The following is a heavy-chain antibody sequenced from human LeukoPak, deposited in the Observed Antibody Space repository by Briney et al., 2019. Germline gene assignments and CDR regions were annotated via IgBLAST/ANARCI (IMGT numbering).Heavy chain of an antibody. CDR3: ARADRLHGGPYLIGP. D-gene: IGHD2-21*01. V-gene: IGHV1-2*02. J-gene: IGHJ5*02. CDR2: INPNSGGT. Sequence: SVKVSCKTSGYSFTDYYMHWGRQAPGQGLEWMGWINPNSGGTSSAQKFQGRVTMTRDTSITTVYMEVSWLTSDDTAIYYCARADRLHGGPYLIGPWGQGTLVAVSS. CDR1: GYSFTDYY.